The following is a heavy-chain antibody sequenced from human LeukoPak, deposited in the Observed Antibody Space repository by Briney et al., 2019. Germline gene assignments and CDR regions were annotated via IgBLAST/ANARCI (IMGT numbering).Heavy chain of an antibody. CDR2: IYHSGST. Sequence: SETLSLTCTVSGGSISSSNWWSWVRQPPGKGLEWIGEIYHSGSTNYNPSLKSRVTISVDKSKNQFSLKLSSVTAADTAVYYCARWRPLRSSGWYVEAFDIWGQGTMVTVSS. J-gene: IGHJ3*02. CDR3: ARWRPLRSSGWYVEAFDI. V-gene: IGHV4-4*02. CDR1: GGSISSSNW. D-gene: IGHD6-19*01.